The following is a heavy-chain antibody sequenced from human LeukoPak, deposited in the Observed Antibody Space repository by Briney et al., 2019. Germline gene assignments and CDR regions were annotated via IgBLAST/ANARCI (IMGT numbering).Heavy chain of an antibody. Sequence: PGGSLRLSCTVSGFTVSSNSMSWVRQAPGKGLEWVSFIYSDNTHYSDSVKGRFTISRDNSKNTLYLQMNSLRAEDTAVYYCAKSPPNFGEGDWGQGTLVTVSS. CDR3: AKSPPNFGEGD. D-gene: IGHD3-10*01. CDR2: IYSDNT. J-gene: IGHJ4*02. V-gene: IGHV3-53*01. CDR1: GFTVSSNS.